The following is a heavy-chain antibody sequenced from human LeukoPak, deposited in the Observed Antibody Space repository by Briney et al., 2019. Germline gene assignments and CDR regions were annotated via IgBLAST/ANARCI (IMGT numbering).Heavy chain of an antibody. CDR2: IYYSGST. CDR3: ARRLGRAFDI. CDR1: GGSISSSSYY. D-gene: IGHD3-10*01. V-gene: IGHV4-39*01. Sequence: PSETLSPTCTVSGGSISSSSYYWGWIRQPPERGLEWIGLEWIGTIYYSGSTYYNPSLKTRVTISVDTSQNQFSLKLSSVTAADTAVYYCARRLGRAFDIWGQGTLVTVSS. J-gene: IGHJ4*02.